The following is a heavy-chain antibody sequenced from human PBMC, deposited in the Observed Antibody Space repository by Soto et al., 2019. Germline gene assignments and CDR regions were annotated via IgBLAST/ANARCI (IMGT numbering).Heavy chain of an antibody. CDR2: ISGNGGST. D-gene: IGHD2-2*01. J-gene: IGHJ4*02. Sequence: PGGSLRLSCAASGFTFSNYAMSWVRQAPGKGLEWVSTISGNGGSTYYADTVKGRFTISRDNSKNILFLQINSLRGDDSAVYYCAKRPASIITFDYWGQGTPVTVSS. CDR3: AKRPASIITFDY. CDR1: GFTFSNYA. V-gene: IGHV3-23*01.